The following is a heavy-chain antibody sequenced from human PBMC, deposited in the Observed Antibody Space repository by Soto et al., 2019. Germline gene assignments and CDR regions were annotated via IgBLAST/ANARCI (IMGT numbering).Heavy chain of an antibody. CDR2: INHSGST. CDR1: GGSFSGYY. J-gene: IGHJ5*02. CDR3: ARXXXXXXXGADFKNNWFDP. V-gene: IGHV4-34*01. Sequence: QVQLQQWGAGLLKPSETLSLTCAVYGGSFSGYYWSWIRQPPGKGLEWIGEINHSGSTNYNPSLKSRVTISVDTSKNQFSLKLSSXTXXXTXVXXCARXXXXXXXGADFKNNWFDPWGQGTLVTVSS.